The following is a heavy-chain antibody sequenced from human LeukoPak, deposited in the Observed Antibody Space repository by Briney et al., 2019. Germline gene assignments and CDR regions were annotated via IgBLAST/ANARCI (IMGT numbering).Heavy chain of an antibody. Sequence: SETLSLTCTVSTGAISGYYWSWIRQPPGKGLEWIGYIFSSGSTSYNPSLKSRVTISLDTSKNQFSLKVTSVTAADTAMYYCARAPSLYYFDSWGQGTLVTVSS. V-gene: IGHV4-59*01. J-gene: IGHJ4*02. CDR1: TGAISGYY. D-gene: IGHD2/OR15-2a*01. CDR2: IFSSGST. CDR3: ARAPSLYYFDS.